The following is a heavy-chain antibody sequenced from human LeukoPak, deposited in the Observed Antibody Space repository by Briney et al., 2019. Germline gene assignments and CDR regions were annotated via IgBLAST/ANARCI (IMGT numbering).Heavy chain of an antibody. V-gene: IGHV4-61*08. Sequence: SETLSLTCAVSGGSISSGGYSWSWIRQPPGKGLEWIGYIYYSGSTNYNPSLKSRVTISVDTSKNQFSLKLSSVTAADTAVYYCASFTGYSYGRFDYWGQGTLVTVSS. CDR1: GGSISSGGYS. D-gene: IGHD5-18*01. J-gene: IGHJ4*02. CDR2: IYYSGST. CDR3: ASFTGYSYGRFDY.